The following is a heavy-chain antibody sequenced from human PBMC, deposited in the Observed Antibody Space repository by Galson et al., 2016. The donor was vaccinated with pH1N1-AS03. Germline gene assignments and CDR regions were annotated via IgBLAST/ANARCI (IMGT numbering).Heavy chain of an antibody. CDR2: IKVDGSEK. V-gene: IGHV3-7*01. Sequence: LRLSCAASGFTFSSYWMSWVRQAPGKGLEWVANIKVDGSEKYYVDSVKGRFIISRDNTKNSLYLQVNILRAEDTAVYYCARKRPTYFDYWGQGTLVTVSS. D-gene: IGHD2-21*01. CDR1: GFTFSSYW. J-gene: IGHJ4*02. CDR3: ARKRPTYFDY.